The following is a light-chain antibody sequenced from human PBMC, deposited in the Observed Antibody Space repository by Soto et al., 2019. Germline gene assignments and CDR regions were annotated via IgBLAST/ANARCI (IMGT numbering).Light chain of an antibody. Sequence: EIVLTQSPATLPLSPGERATLSCRASQSVANNYLAWYQQKPGQPPRVLFFGASTRATGIPDRFSGSGSGTDFSLTITRLEPEDFAVYYCQQYGSSPLTFSGGSKVEIK. J-gene: IGKJ4*01. CDR2: GAS. CDR3: QQYGSSPLT. V-gene: IGKV3-20*01. CDR1: QSVANNY.